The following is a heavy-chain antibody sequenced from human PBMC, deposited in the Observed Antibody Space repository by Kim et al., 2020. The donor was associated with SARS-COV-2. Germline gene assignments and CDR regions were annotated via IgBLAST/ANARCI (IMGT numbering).Heavy chain of an antibody. D-gene: IGHD7-27*01. CDR2: A. Sequence: ANYAQNFQGRVTITADESTSTAYMELSSLRSEDTAVYYCARDGESPEFDPWGQGTLVTVSS. V-gene: IGHV1-69*01. CDR3: ARDGESPEFDP. J-gene: IGHJ5*02.